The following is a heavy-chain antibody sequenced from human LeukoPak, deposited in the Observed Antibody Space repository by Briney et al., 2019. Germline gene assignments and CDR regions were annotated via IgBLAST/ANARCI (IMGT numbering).Heavy chain of an antibody. D-gene: IGHD3-16*02. Sequence: GGSLRLSCAASGFTFSNDWMCWVRQAPGKGLEWVANINQDESKKYYADSVKGRFTISRDNAKNSLYLQMSSLTAEDTAIYYCARDRAYRADYWGQGTLVTVSS. CDR3: ARDRAYRADY. V-gene: IGHV3-7*01. J-gene: IGHJ4*02. CDR1: GFTFSNDW. CDR2: INQDESKK.